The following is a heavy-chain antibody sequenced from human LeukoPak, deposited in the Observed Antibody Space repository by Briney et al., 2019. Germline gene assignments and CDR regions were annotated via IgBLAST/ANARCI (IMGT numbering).Heavy chain of an antibody. CDR3: ARHGDVFDAFDI. CDR1: GGSISNYY. D-gene: IGHD2-21*02. Sequence: SETLSLTCTASGGSISNYYWSWIRQPPGKGLEWIGYIYASGSTNYNPSLKSRVTISVDTSKSHFSLRLNSVTAADTAVYYCARHGDVFDAFDIWGQGTMVTVSS. CDR2: IYASGST. J-gene: IGHJ3*02. V-gene: IGHV4-4*09.